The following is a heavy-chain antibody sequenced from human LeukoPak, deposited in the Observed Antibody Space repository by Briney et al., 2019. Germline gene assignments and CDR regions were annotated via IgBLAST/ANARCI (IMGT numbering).Heavy chain of an antibody. Sequence: SETLSLTCTVSAGSISSYYWNWIRQPPGKGLEWIGYIYYSGITNYNPSLKSRVTISVGTSKSRFSLKLTSVTAADTALYYCARAGRWEGRPHAFDIWGRGTMVTVSS. J-gene: IGHJ3*02. CDR1: AGSISSYY. V-gene: IGHV4-59*01. D-gene: IGHD1-26*01. CDR3: ARAGRWEGRPHAFDI. CDR2: IYYSGIT.